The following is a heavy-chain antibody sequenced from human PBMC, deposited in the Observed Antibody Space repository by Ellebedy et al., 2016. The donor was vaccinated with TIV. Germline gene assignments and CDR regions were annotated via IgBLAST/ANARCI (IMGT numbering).Heavy chain of an antibody. J-gene: IGHJ4*02. V-gene: IGHV4-34*01. D-gene: IGHD3-22*01. CDR2: INHSGST. Sequence: MPSETLSLTCAVYGGSFSGYYWSWIRQPPGKGLEWIGEINHSGSTNYNPSLKSRVTISVDKSKNQFSLKLTSVTAADTAVYYCGRYYDSSGGSFFDYWGQGTLVTVSS. CDR1: GGSFSGYY. CDR3: GRYYDSSGGSFFDY.